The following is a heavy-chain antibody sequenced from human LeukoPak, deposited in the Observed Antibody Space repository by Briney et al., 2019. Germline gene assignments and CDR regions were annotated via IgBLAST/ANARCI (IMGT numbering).Heavy chain of an antibody. CDR2: IYTSGST. J-gene: IGHJ2*01. CDR1: ADSISSYY. D-gene: IGHD6-13*01. Sequence: SETLSLTCTVSADSISSYYWSRIRQPPGRGLEWIGRIYTSGSTNYNPSLKSRVTMSVDTSKNQFSLKLSSVTAADTAVYYCARDSGTFVAAAGFCDLWGRGTLVTFSS. CDR3: ARDSGTFVAAAGFCDL. V-gene: IGHV4-4*07.